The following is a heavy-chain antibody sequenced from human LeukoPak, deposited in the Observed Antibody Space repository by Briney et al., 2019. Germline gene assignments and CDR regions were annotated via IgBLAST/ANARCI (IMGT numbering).Heavy chain of an antibody. Sequence: SGTLSLTCAVSGGSVSRSNWWNWVRQPPGKGLEWIGEIHHSGSTNYNPSLKSRVTMSVDKSKNQFSLKLSSVTAEDTAVYYCARTEAFCSDTSCSNWFDPWGQGTLSPSPQ. D-gene: IGHD2-2*01. CDR3: ARTEAFCSDTSCSNWFDP. CDR1: GGSVSRSNW. J-gene: IGHJ5*02. CDR2: IHHSGST. V-gene: IGHV4-4*02.